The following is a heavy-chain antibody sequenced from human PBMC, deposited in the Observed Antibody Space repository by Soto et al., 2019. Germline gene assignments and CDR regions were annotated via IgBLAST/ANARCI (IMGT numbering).Heavy chain of an antibody. Sequence: PGGSLRLSCAGSAFAFSSYGIHWVRQAPGKGLEWVAAIAYDGSAEHYTDSVKGRVTISRDNSKNMVFLQMNSLRAEDTAVYYCAKDERREIQLTYLTYGLDVWGQGTTVTVSS. J-gene: IGHJ6*02. CDR2: IAYDGSAE. CDR1: AFAFSSYG. V-gene: IGHV3-30*18. CDR3: AKDERREIQLTYLTYGLDV.